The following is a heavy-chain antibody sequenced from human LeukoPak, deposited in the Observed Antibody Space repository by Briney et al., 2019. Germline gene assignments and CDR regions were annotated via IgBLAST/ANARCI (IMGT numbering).Heavy chain of an antibody. D-gene: IGHD1-1*01. J-gene: IGHJ5*02. CDR2: ISYSGST. CDR1: GGSISSYY. Sequence: SETLSLTCTVSGGSISSYYWSWIRQPPGKGHEWIGYISYSGSTNFNPSLKSRVTISVDTSKNQFSLKLSSVTAADTAVYYCAREGTAGTNLNWFDPWGQGTLVTVSS. CDR3: AREGTAGTNLNWFDP. V-gene: IGHV4-59*01.